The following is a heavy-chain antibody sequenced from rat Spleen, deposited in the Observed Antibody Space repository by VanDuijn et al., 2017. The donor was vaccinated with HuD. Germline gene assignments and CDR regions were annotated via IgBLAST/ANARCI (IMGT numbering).Heavy chain of an antibody. CDR1: GFTFSDYY. V-gene: IGHV5-29*01. Sequence: EVQLVESDGGLVQPGRSLKLSCAASGFTFSDYYMAWVRQAPTKGLEWVATISYDGSNTYYRDSVKGRFSISRDNAKSTLYLQMDSLRSEDTATYYCARHNSGYGVMDAWGQGASVTVSS. D-gene: IGHD4-3*01. J-gene: IGHJ4*01. CDR3: ARHNSGYGVMDA. CDR2: ISYDGSNT.